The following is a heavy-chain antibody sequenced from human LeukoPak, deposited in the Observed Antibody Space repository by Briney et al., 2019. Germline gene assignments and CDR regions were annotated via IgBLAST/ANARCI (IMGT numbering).Heavy chain of an antibody. CDR2: IYHSGST. D-gene: IGHD1-26*01. V-gene: IGHV4-4*02. J-gene: IGHJ4*02. Sequence: PSETLSLTCAVSGASISSANWWSWVRQPPGKGLEWIGEIYHSGSTYYNPSLKSRVTISVDRSKNQFSLKVSSVTAADTAVYYCARARVGATTGSFDFWGQGALVTVSS. CDR3: ARARVGATTGSFDF. CDR1: GASISSANW.